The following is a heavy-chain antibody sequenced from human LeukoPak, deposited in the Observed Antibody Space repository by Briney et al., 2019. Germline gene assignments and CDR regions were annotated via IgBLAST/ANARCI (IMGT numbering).Heavy chain of an antibody. CDR3: ARDSSGWYLDY. V-gene: IGHV1-69*04. Sequence: GASVKVSCKASGGTFSSYAISWVRQAPGQGLEWMGRIIPILGIANYAQKFQGRVTITADKSTSTAYMELSSLRSEDTAVYYCARDSSGWYLDYWGQGTLVTVSS. CDR1: GGTFSSYA. J-gene: IGHJ4*02. CDR2: IIPILGIA. D-gene: IGHD6-19*01.